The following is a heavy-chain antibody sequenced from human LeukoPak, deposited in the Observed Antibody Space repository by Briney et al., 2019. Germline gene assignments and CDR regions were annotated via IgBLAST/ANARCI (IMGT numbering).Heavy chain of an antibody. V-gene: IGHV4-39*01. CDR3: ARQTGSGLFILP. Sequence: PSETLSLTCTVSGVSISSSNSYWGWIRQPLGNGLEWIGSIYYSGNTYYNASLKSQVSISIDTSKNQFSLKVTSVTAADTAMYYCARQTGSGLFILPGGQGTLVTVSS. D-gene: IGHD3/OR15-3a*01. CDR2: IYYSGNT. CDR1: GVSISSSNSY. J-gene: IGHJ4*02.